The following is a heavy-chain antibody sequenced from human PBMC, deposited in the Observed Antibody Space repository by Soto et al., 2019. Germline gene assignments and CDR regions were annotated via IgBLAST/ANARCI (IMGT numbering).Heavy chain of an antibody. V-gene: IGHV1-2*04. CDR2: INPNSGGT. CDR1: GYTFTGYY. Sequence: GASVKVSCKASGYTFTGYYMHWVRQAPGQGLEWMGWINPNSGGTNYAQKFQGWVTMTRDTSISTAYMELSRLRSDDTAVYYCAGGSGRQYYYGMDVWGQGTTVTVSS. D-gene: IGHD3-10*01. J-gene: IGHJ6*02. CDR3: AGGSGRQYYYGMDV.